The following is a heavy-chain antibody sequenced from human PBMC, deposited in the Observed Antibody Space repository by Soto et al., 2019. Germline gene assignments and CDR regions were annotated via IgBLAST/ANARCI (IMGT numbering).Heavy chain of an antibody. V-gene: IGHV3-21*01. CDR3: ARDHQQWLDFDY. D-gene: IGHD6-19*01. J-gene: IGHJ4*02. Sequence: GGSLRLSCAASGFTFSSYSMNWVRQAPGKGLEWVSSISSSSSYIYYADSVKGRLTISRDNAKNSLYLQMNSLRAEDTAVYYCARDHQQWLDFDYWGQGTLVTVSS. CDR1: GFTFSSYS. CDR2: ISSSSSYI.